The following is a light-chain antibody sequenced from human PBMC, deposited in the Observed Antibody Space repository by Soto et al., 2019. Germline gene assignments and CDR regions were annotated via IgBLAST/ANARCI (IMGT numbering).Light chain of an antibody. CDR1: QGISSY. CDR3: QQLNTYPFT. J-gene: IGKJ4*01. CDR2: AAS. V-gene: IGKV1-9*01. Sequence: DIQLTQSPSFLSASVGDRVTITCRASQGISSYLAWYQQKPGKAPKLLIYAASTLQSGVPSRFSGSESGTEFTLTISSLQPEDFATYYCQQLNTYPFTCGGGTKVEIK.